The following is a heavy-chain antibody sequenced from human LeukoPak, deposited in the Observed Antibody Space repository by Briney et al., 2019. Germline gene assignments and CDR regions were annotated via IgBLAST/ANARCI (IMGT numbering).Heavy chain of an antibody. D-gene: IGHD2-2*01. CDR3: AGYSSTFYFYYGMDL. CDR1: GGSVSSYY. J-gene: IGHJ6*02. CDR2: IYYSGST. Sequence: SETLSLTCTVSGGSVSSYYWSWIRQPPGKGLEWVGYIYYSGSTNYNPSLKSRATISVDTSKNQFSLNLSSVTPADTAVYYCAGYSSTFYFYYGMDLWGQGTTVTVSS. V-gene: IGHV4-59*02.